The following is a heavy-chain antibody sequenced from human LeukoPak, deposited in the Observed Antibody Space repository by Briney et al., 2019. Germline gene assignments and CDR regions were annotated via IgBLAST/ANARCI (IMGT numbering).Heavy chain of an antibody. Sequence: GGSLRLSCAASGFTFSRYGMHWVRQAPGKGLEWVAIISYDGSNKHYVDSVRGRFTISRDNSKNTLYLQMNSLRAEDTAVYYCASQAGDYWGQGALVTVSS. V-gene: IGHV3-30*03. CDR2: ISYDGSNK. CDR1: GFTFSRYG. J-gene: IGHJ4*02. CDR3: ASQAGDY.